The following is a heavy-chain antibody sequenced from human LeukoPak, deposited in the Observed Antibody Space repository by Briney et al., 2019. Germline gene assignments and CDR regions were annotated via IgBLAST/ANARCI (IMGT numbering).Heavy chain of an antibody. J-gene: IGHJ5*02. CDR2: INPSGGRT. D-gene: IGHD1-7*01. CDR3: ARDRELRTVLIGDGWFDP. V-gene: IGHV1-46*01. Sequence: ASVKVSCKASGYTFTSYYMHWVRPAPGQGLEWMGIINPSGGRTTYAQKFQARVTMTRDTSTSTVYMELSSLGSDDTAVYYCARDRELRTVLIGDGWFDPWGQGTLVTVSS. CDR1: GYTFTSYY.